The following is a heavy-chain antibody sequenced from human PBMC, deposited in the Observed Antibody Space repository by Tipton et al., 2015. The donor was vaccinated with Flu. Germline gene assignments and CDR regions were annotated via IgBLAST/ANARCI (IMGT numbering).Heavy chain of an antibody. CDR1: GLTVRSNY. Sequence: AVSGLTVRSNYMSWVRQAPGKGLEWVSVMYAGGNTYYADAVKGRFTISRDNSKNTVYLQMNSLRAEDTAVYYCSGTYSYATFDYWGQGTLVTVSS. V-gene: IGHV3-66*02. CDR2: MYAGGNT. J-gene: IGHJ4*02. CDR3: SGTYSYATFDY. D-gene: IGHD2-15*01.